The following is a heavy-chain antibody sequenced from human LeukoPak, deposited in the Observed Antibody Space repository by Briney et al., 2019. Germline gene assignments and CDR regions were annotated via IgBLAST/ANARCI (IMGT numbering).Heavy chain of an antibody. D-gene: IGHD3-16*01. CDR3: ARYPPGTRGIFDY. J-gene: IGHJ4*02. V-gene: IGHV4-34*01. Sequence: SETLSLTCAVYGGSFSGYYWSWIRQPPGKGLEWIGEINHSGSTNYNPSLKSRVTISVDTSKNQFSLKLTSVTAADTAVYYCARYPPGTRGIFDYWGQGTLVTVSS. CDR1: GGSFSGYY. CDR2: INHSGST.